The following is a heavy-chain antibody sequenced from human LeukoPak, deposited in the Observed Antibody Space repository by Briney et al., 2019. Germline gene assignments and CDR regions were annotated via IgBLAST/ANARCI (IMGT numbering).Heavy chain of an antibody. CDR3: AKDGRTIRIFGVVISASNFDY. D-gene: IGHD3-3*01. CDR1: GFTFSSYS. CDR2: IGGSDGST. J-gene: IGHJ4*02. V-gene: IGHV3-23*01. Sequence: GGSLRLSCAASGFTFSSYSMNWVRQAPGKGLEWVSTIGGSDGSTYYADSVKGRFTISRDNSKNTLYLQMNSPRAEDTAVYYCAKDGRTIRIFGVVISASNFDYWGQGTLVTVSS.